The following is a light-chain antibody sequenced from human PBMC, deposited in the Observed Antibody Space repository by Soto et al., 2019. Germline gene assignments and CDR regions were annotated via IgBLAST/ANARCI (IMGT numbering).Light chain of an antibody. CDR2: DAT. Sequence: SYELNPPPSLSVAPGQTTRLTCGVDKLGSKIVHWYKQRPGQAPVAVVFDATDRPSGIPDRFSASRSGDTATLTISRVDAGDEADYFCQVWASTAEFFVFGSGTKV. J-gene: IGLJ1*01. V-gene: IGLV3-21*02. CDR1: KLGSKI. CDR3: QVWASTAEFFV.